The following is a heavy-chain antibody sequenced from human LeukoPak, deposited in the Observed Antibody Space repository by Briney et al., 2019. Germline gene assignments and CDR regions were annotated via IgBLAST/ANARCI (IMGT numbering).Heavy chain of an antibody. D-gene: IGHD3-22*01. CDR3: ARDSKARNYYDSSGGPYYFDY. V-gene: IGHV1-8*01. CDR1: GYTFTSYD. J-gene: IGHJ4*02. CDR2: VNPNSGNT. Sequence: ASVKVSCKASGYTFTSYDINWVRQATEQGLEWMGWVNPNSGNTGYAQKFQGRVTMTRDTSTSTVYMELSSLRSEDTAVYYCARDSKARNYYDSSGGPYYFDYWGQGTLVTVSS.